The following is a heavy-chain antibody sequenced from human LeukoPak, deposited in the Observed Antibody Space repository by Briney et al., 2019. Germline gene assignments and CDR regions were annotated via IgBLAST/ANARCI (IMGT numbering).Heavy chain of an antibody. D-gene: IGHD6-13*01. J-gene: IGHJ4*02. V-gene: IGHV1-46*01. Sequence: GASVKVSCKASGGTFSSYAISWVRQAPGQGLEWMGIINPSGGSTSYAQKFQGRVTMTRDTSTSTVYMELSSLRSEDTAMYYCVSMSSSWHIDYWGQGTLVTVSS. CDR1: GGTFSSYA. CDR3: VSMSSSWHIDY. CDR2: INPSGGST.